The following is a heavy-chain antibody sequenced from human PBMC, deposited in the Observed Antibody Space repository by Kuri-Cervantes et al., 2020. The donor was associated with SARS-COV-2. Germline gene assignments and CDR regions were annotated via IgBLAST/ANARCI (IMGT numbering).Heavy chain of an antibody. CDR2: ISSNGGST. Sequence: GGSLRLSCSASGFTFSSYAMHWVRQAPGKGLEYVSAISSNGGSTYYADSVKGRFTISRDNSKNTLYLQMSSLRAEDTAVYYCAKCSDIAAAGQTDYWGQGTLVTVSS. D-gene: IGHD6-13*01. CDR1: GFTFSSYA. V-gene: IGHV3-64D*08. J-gene: IGHJ4*02. CDR3: AKCSDIAAAGQTDY.